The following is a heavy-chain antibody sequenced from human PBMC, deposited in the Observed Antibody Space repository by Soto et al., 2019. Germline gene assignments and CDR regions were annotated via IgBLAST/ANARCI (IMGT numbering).Heavy chain of an antibody. J-gene: IGHJ4*02. V-gene: IGHV1-18*01. Sequence: ASVKVSCKASGYTFTSYGISWVRQAPGQGLEWMGWISAYNGNTNYAQKLQGRVTMTTDTSTSTAYMELRSLRSDDTAVYYCARDYYYDSSGYAPDDYWGQGTLVTVS. CDR3: ARDYYYDSSGYAPDDY. CDR2: ISAYNGNT. D-gene: IGHD3-22*01. CDR1: GYTFTSYG.